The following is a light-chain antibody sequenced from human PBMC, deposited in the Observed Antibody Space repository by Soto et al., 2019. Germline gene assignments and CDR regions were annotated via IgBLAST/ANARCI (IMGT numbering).Light chain of an antibody. CDR3: TSYATSSTLL. V-gene: IGLV2-14*01. J-gene: IGLJ3*02. Sequence: QSVLTQPASVSGSPGQSITISCTGTSSDVGGYNYVSWYQHNAGKAPRLLLYEVTNRPSGVSNRFSGSKSGNTASLTISGLQTEDASDYSCTSYATSSTLLFGGGTRLTVL. CDR1: SSDVGGYNY. CDR2: EVT.